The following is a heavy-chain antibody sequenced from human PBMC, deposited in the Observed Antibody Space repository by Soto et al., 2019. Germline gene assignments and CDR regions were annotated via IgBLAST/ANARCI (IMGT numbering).Heavy chain of an antibody. CDR1: GGSISSSSYY. J-gene: IGHJ4*02. V-gene: IGHV4-39*01. CDR2: IYYSGST. CDR3: AIHRGYYGSGSYYVY. Sequence: QLQLQESGPGLVKPSETLSLTCTVSGGSISSSSYYWGWIRQPPGKGLEWIGSIYYSGSTYYNPSLKSRVTISVDTSKNQFSLKLSSVTAADTAVYYCAIHRGYYGSGSYYVYWGQGTLVTVSS. D-gene: IGHD3-10*01.